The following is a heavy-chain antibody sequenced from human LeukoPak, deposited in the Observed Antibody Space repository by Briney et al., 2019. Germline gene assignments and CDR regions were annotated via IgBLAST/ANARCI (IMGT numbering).Heavy chain of an antibody. CDR2: ISSSSRNI. Sequence: GGSLRLSCAASGFSFGTYSMNWVRQAPGKGLEWVSYISSSSRNIHYADSMKGRFTISRDNAKSSLYPQMNSLRVEDTAVYYCARDRGAATGTKSLDYWGQGTLVTVSS. V-gene: IGHV3-21*01. CDR1: GFSFGTYS. D-gene: IGHD1-1*01. J-gene: IGHJ4*02. CDR3: ARDRGAATGTKSLDY.